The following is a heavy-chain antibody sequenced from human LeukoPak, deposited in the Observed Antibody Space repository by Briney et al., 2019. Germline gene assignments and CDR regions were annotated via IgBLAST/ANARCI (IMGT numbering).Heavy chain of an antibody. CDR2: IYYSGST. CDR1: GGSISSYY. Sequence: SETLSLTCAVSGGSISSYYWSWIRQPPGKGLEWIGYIYYSGSTNYNPSLKSRVTISVDTSKNQFSLKLSSVTAADTAVYYCARGYSGSYFDYWGQGTLVTVSS. CDR3: ARGYSGSYFDY. J-gene: IGHJ4*02. D-gene: IGHD1-26*01. V-gene: IGHV4-59*01.